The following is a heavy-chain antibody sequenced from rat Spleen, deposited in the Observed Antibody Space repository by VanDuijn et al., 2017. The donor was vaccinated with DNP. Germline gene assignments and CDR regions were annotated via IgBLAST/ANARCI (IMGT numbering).Heavy chain of an antibody. CDR1: GFSLTSYS. CDR2: MSNGGRT. D-gene: IGHD1-12*02. CDR3: ARSDYYDGSHYYGYFDF. V-gene: IGHV2-6*01. Sequence: QVQLKESGPGLVQPSQTLSLTCTVSGFSLTSYSVGWVRQSPGKGLEWIAAMSNGGRTYYNSVVKSRLSISRDTSKSQVFLKMNSLQTEDTAMYFCARSDYYDGSHYYGYFDFWGPGTMVTVSS. J-gene: IGHJ1*01.